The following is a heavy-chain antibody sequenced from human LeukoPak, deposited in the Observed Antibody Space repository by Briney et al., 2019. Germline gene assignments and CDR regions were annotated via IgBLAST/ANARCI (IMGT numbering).Heavy chain of an antibody. D-gene: IGHD6-13*01. CDR1: GFAFNNYN. V-gene: IGHV3-21*01. J-gene: IGHJ4*02. Sequence: KTGGSLRLSCAASGFAFNNYNMNWVRQAPGKGLEWVSSISGSSSDVYYADSVRGRFTISRDNAKSSLYLQMSSLRAEDTAVYYCASLSSWAFGYWGQGTLVSVSS. CDR2: ISGSSSDV. CDR3: ASLSSWAFGY.